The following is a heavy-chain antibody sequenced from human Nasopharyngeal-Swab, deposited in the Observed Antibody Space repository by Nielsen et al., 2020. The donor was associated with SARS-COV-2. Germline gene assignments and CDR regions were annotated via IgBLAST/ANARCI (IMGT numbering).Heavy chain of an antibody. Sequence: GESLKISCAASGFTFSSYGMHWVRQAPGTGLEWVAVIWYDGSNKYYADSVKGRFTISRDNAKNSLYLQMNSLSAEDTAVYYCARDPDYYDSSGLLDYWGQGTLVTVSS. J-gene: IGHJ4*02. CDR2: IWYDGSNK. CDR3: ARDPDYYDSSGLLDY. CDR1: GFTFSSYG. D-gene: IGHD3-22*01. V-gene: IGHV3-33*01.